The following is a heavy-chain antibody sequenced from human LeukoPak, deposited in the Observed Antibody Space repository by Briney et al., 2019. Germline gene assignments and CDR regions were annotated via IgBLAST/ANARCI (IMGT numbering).Heavy chain of an antibody. V-gene: IGHV3-23*01. D-gene: IGHD3-16*01. Sequence: GGSLRLSCAASGFTFSSYAMSWVRQAPGKGLEWVSAISGSGGSTYYADSVKGRFTISRDNSKNTLYLQMGSLRAEDMAVYYCARDPPLRLGESNDYWGQGTLVTVSS. CDR1: GFTFSSYA. CDR3: ARDPPLRLGESNDY. CDR2: ISGSGGST. J-gene: IGHJ4*02.